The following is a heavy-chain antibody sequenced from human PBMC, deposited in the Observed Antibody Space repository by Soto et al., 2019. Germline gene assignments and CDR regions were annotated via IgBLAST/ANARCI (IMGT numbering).Heavy chain of an antibody. J-gene: IGHJ6*02. CDR1: GFTFRDYY. CDR3: AREYYYTMDV. Sequence: QVQLVESGGGLVRPGGSLRLSCEASGFTFRDYYMTWFRRAPGKGLEWLSYIDSSTKYTNYADSVKGRFTISRDNAKNSLYLHMNSLRADDTAVYYCAREYYYTMDVWGQGTMVTVSS. V-gene: IGHV3-11*05. CDR2: IDSSTKYT.